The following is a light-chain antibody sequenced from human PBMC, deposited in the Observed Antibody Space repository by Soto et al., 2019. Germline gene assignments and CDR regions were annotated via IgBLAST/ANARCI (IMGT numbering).Light chain of an antibody. CDR2: DVN. CDR3: SSYTSTNALV. J-gene: IGLJ1*01. V-gene: IGLV2-14*03. CDR1: GSDVGGYNY. Sequence: QSALTQPASVSGSPGQSITVSCTGTGSDVGGYNYVSWYQQYPGQAPKLMIYDVNKRPSGVSNRFSGSKSGNTASLTISGLQAEDEADYYCSSYTSTNALVFGVGTKVTVL.